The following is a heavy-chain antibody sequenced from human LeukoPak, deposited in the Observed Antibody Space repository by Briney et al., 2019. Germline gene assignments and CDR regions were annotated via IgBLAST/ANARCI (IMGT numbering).Heavy chain of an antibody. V-gene: IGHV3-53*01. CDR2: IYSGGYT. D-gene: IGHD3-10*01. Sequence: GGSLRLSCAASGFTVSSNYMSWVRQAPGKGLEWVSVIYSGGYTYYADSVKGRFTISRDNSKNTLYLQMTSLRGEDTAVYYCAKNYESGRGVPYAMDVWGQGTTVTVSS. J-gene: IGHJ6*02. CDR3: AKNYESGRGVPYAMDV. CDR1: GFTVSSNY.